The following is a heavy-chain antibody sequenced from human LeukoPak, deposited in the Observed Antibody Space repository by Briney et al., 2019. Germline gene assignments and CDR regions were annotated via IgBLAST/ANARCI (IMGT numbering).Heavy chain of an antibody. J-gene: IGHJ3*02. CDR2: ISYDGSNK. CDR3: ARGITI. Sequence: PGGSLRLSCAASGFTFSSYFMSWVRQAPGKGLEWVAVISYDGSNKYYADSVKGRFTISRDNSKNTLYLQMNSLRAEDTAVYYCARGITIWGQGTMVTVSS. V-gene: IGHV3-30*04. D-gene: IGHD5-24*01. CDR1: GFTFSSYF.